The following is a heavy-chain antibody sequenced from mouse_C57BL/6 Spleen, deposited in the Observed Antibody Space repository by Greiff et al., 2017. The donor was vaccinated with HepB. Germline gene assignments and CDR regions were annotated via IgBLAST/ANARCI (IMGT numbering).Heavy chain of an antibody. CDR1: GYTFTSYW. Sequence: QVQLQQPGAELVKPGASVKLSCKASGYTFTSYWMQWVKQRPGQGLEWIGEIDPSDSYTNYNQKFKGKATLTVDTSSSTAYMQLSSLTSEDSAVYYCARWGTTVPWYFDVWGTGTTVTVSS. J-gene: IGHJ1*03. D-gene: IGHD1-1*01. CDR2: IDPSDSYT. V-gene: IGHV1-50*01. CDR3: ARWGTTVPWYFDV.